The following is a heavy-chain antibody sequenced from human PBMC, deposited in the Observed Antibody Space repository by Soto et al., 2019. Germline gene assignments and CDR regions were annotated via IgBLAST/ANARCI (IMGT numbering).Heavy chain of an antibody. Sequence: SLTCAISGDSVSSNSAAWNWIRQSPSRGLEWLGRTYYRSKWYNDYAVSVKSRITIKPDTSKNHFSLQLNSVTPEDTAVYYCARLAPGGSGGGGDYWGQGTLVTVSS. CDR1: GDSVSSNSAA. J-gene: IGHJ4*02. CDR2: TYYRSKWYN. D-gene: IGHD6-19*01. CDR3: ARLAPGGSGGGGDY. V-gene: IGHV6-1*01.